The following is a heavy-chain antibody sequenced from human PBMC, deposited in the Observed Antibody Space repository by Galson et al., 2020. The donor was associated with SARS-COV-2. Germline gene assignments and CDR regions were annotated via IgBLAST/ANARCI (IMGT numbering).Heavy chain of an antibody. V-gene: IGHV4-4*02. CDR1: GGSISSSNW. J-gene: IGHJ6*03. D-gene: IGHD3-3*01. CDR3: ARATAVRFLEWTIEYYYYYMDV. CDR2: IYHSGST. Sequence: SQTLSLTCAVSGGSISSSNWWSWVRQPPGKGLEWIGEIYHSGSTNYNPSLKSRVTTSVDKSKNQFSLKLSSVTAADTAVYYCARATAVRFLEWTIEYYYYYMDVWGKGTTVTVSS.